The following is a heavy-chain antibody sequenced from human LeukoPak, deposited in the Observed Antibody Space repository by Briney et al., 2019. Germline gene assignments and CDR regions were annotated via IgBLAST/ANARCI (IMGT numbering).Heavy chain of an antibody. J-gene: IGHJ3*02. D-gene: IGHD3-22*01. CDR3: ARDFNYYDSSGYHKDDAFDI. CDR2: ISSSGSTI. Sequence: QPGGPLRLSCAASGLTCSSYEMNWVRQAPGKGLEWVSYISSSGSTIYYADSVKGRFTISRDNAKNSLYLQMNSLRAEDTAVYYCARDFNYYDSSGYHKDDAFDIWGQGTMVTVSS. CDR1: GLTCSSYE. V-gene: IGHV3-48*03.